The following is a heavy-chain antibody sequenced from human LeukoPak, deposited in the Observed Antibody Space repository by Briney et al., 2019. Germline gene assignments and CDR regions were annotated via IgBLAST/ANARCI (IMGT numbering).Heavy chain of an antibody. CDR2: IIPIFGTA. Sequence: GASVKVSCKASGGTFSSYAISWVRQAPGQGLEWMGGIIPIFGTANYARKFQGRVTITADESTSTAYMELSSLRSEDTAVYYCARDYCSSTSCLFDYWGQGTLVTVSS. CDR1: GGTFSSYA. D-gene: IGHD2-2*01. J-gene: IGHJ4*02. V-gene: IGHV1-69*13. CDR3: ARDYCSSTSCLFDY.